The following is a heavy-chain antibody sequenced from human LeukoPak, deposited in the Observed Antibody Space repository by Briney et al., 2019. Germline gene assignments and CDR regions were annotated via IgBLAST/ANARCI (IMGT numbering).Heavy chain of an antibody. CDR3: AKDWGFYSSGWYVQYYFDY. J-gene: IGHJ4*02. V-gene: IGHV3-23*01. D-gene: IGHD6-19*01. Sequence: GGSLRLSCAASGFTFSSYAMSWVRQAPGKGLEWVSAISGSGGSTYYADSVKGRFTISRDNSKNTLYLQMNSLRAEDTAVYYCAKDWGFYSSGWYVQYYFDYWGQGTLVTVSS. CDR1: GFTFSSYA. CDR2: ISGSGGST.